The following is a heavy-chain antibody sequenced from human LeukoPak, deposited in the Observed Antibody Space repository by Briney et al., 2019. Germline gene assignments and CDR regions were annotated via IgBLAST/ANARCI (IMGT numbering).Heavy chain of an antibody. J-gene: IGHJ4*02. CDR2: IYYGGST. D-gene: IGHD3-16*01. V-gene: IGHV4-39*01. CDR1: GGSISSSSYY. CDR3: ARGETKAAPFDY. Sequence: SETLSLTCTVSGGSISSSSYYWGWIRQPPGKGLEWIGSIYYGGSTYYNPSLKSRVTISVDTSKNQFSLKLSSVTAADTAVYYCARGETKAAPFDYWGQGTLVTVST.